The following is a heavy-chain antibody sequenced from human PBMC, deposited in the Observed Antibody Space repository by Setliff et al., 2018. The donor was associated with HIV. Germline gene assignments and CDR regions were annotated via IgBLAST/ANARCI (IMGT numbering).Heavy chain of an antibody. CDR1: GGTFSSYA. J-gene: IGHJ4*02. Sequence: ASVKVSCKASGGTFSSYAVSWLRQAPGQGLEWVGGMMPLFGTANFPQEFQGRVSFTADSSTRTAYMELTNLRSEDTAVYYCARGVDGSYRKFFDNWGQGTLVTVS. V-gene: IGHV1-69*13. CDR2: MMPLFGTA. CDR3: ARGVDGSYRKFFDN. D-gene: IGHD1-26*01.